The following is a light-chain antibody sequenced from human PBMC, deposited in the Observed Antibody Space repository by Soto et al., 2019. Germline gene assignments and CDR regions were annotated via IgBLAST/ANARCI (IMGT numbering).Light chain of an antibody. CDR2: GAS. CDR1: QSVSSNY. Sequence: EIVLTQSPGTLSLSPGERATLSCRASQSVSSNYLAWYQQKPGQAPRLLIYGASSRANGIPDRFSGSGSGTDFTLTISRLEPEDFAVYYCQQYGSSPPYTFGQGSNLEIK. V-gene: IGKV3-20*01. CDR3: QQYGSSPPYT. J-gene: IGKJ2*01.